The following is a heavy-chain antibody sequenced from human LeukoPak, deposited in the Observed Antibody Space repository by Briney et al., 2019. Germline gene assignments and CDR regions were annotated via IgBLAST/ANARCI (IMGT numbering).Heavy chain of an antibody. D-gene: IGHD2-2*01. Sequence: GGSLRLSCAASGFTFSNSWMHWVCQAPEKGLEWVADIKCDGSEKCYVDSVKGRLTISRDNAKNTLYLQVNSLRAEDMTVYYCVRGVGSSTSCYVRAFDIWGQGTMVTVSS. CDR1: GFTFSNSW. CDR2: IKCDGSEK. CDR3: VRGVGSSTSCYVRAFDI. V-gene: IGHV3-52*01. J-gene: IGHJ3*02.